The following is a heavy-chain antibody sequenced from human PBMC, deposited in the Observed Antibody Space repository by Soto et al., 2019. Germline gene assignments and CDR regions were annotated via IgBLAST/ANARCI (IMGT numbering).Heavy chain of an antibody. CDR1: GGSFSGYY. J-gene: IGHJ5*02. D-gene: IGHD2-15*01. CDR2: INHSGST. CDR3: ASLRYCSGGSCYSGFNWFDP. Sequence: PSETLSLTCAVYGGSFSGYYWSWIRQPPGKGLEWIGEINHSGSTNYNPSLKSRVTISVDTSKNQFSLKLSSMTAADTAVYYCASLRYCSGGSCYSGFNWFDPWGQGTLVTVSS. V-gene: IGHV4-34*01.